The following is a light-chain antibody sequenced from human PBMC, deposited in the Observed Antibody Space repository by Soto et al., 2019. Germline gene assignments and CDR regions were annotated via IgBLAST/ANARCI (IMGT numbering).Light chain of an antibody. V-gene: IGLV2-14*03. Sequence: QSALTQPASVSGSPGQSITISCTGTSSDVGAYNFVSWYQQHPGKAPKLMIYDVTYRPSGVSDRFSGSKSGNTASLTISGLQSEDEADYYCTSYTSSSTYVFGTGTKVTV. CDR3: TSYTSSSTYV. CDR2: DVT. CDR1: SSDVGAYNF. J-gene: IGLJ1*01.